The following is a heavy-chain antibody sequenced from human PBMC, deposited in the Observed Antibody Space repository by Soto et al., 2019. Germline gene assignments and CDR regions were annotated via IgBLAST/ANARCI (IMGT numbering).Heavy chain of an antibody. V-gene: IGHV3-23*01. Sequence: ETLSLTCAVSGGSISSSNWWSWVRQAPGKGLEWVSGISGSGRDTYYADSVKGRLTISRDNAKNTLFLQMNSLRAEDAASYYCAKERLEEVGTFFEFWGHGILVTVSS. CDR3: AKERLEEVGTFFEF. J-gene: IGHJ4*01. CDR1: GGSISSSN. D-gene: IGHD6-13*01. CDR2: ISGSGRDT.